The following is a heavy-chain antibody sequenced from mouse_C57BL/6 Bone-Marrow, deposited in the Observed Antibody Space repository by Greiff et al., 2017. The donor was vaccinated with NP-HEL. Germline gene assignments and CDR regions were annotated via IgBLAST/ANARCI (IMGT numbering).Heavy chain of an antibody. Sequence: EVQLVESGGDLVKPGGSLKLSCAASGFTFSSYGMSWVRQTPDKRLEWVATISSGGSYTYYPDSVKGRFTISRDNAKNTLYLQMSSLKSEDTAMYYCARHETGAWFAYWGQGTLVTVSA. CDR2: ISSGGSYT. V-gene: IGHV5-6*01. D-gene: IGHD1-1*02. J-gene: IGHJ3*01. CDR3: ARHETGAWFAY. CDR1: GFTFSSYG.